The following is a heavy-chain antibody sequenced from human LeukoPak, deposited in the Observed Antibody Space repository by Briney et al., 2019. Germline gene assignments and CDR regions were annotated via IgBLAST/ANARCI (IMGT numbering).Heavy chain of an antibody. CDR1: GGSISSSSYY. V-gene: IGHV4-39*01. CDR2: IYYSGST. J-gene: IGHJ4*02. CDR3: ARHRVLRYFDWLPPDY. D-gene: IGHD3-9*01. Sequence: KPSETLSLTCTVSGGSISSSSYYWGWIRQPPGKGLEWIGSIYYSGSTYYNPSLKSRVTISVDTSKNQFSLKLSSVTAADTAVYYCARHRVLRYFDWLPPDYWGQGTLVTVSS.